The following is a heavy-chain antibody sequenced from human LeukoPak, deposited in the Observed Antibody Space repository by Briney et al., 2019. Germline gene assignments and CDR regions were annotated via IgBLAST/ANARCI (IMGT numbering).Heavy chain of an antibody. J-gene: IGHJ3*01. V-gene: IGHV3-30*02. CDR1: GFTFSRCD. D-gene: IGHD3-10*01. CDR2: VLYDESLK. CDR3: AKRSMVRGVQFDAFDL. Sequence: GGSLRLSCAASGFTFSRCDMHWVRQAPGKGLEWVAFVLYDESLKYYADSVRGRVTISRDNSRNTLYLQMNSLRAEDTAVYYCAKRSMVRGVQFDAFDLWGQGTIITVFS.